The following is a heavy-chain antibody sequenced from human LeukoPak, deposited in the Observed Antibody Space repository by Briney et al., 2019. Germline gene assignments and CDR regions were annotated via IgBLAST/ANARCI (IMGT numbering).Heavy chain of an antibody. CDR2: TYYRSKWYN. J-gene: IGHJ4*02. D-gene: IGHD5-18*01. CDR3: ARGYSYGYDFHY. V-gene: IGHV6-1*01. Sequence: SQTLSLTCAISGDSVSSNSAAWNWITQSPSRGLKWLGRTYYRSKWYNDYAVSVKSRVTLKPDTSKNQFSLQLNSVTPEDTAVYYCARGYSYGYDFHYWGQGTLVTVSS. CDR1: GDSVSSNSAA.